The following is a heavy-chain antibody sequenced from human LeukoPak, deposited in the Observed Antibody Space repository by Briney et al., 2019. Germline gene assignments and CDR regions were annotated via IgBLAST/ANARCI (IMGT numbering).Heavy chain of an antibody. Sequence: PGGSLTLSCAASGFTVSSNYMSWVRQAPGKGLEWVSIIYRGGNTYYADCVKGRFTISRDNSKNTLYFQMNSLRAEDTAVYYCARQYCSSTSCNGALDIWGQGTMVTVSS. V-gene: IGHV3-53*01. D-gene: IGHD2-2*01. CDR2: IYRGGNT. CDR1: GFTVSSNY. CDR3: ARQYCSSTSCNGALDI. J-gene: IGHJ3*02.